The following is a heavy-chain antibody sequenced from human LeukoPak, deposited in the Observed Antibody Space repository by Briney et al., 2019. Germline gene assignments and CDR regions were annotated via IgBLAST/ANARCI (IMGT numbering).Heavy chain of an antibody. CDR1: GGSISSSSYY. D-gene: IGHD5-12*01. V-gene: IGHV4-39*07. J-gene: IGHJ4*02. CDR3: ARASGGYAESSFDY. Sequence: SETLSLTCTVSGGSISSSSYYWGWIRQPPGKGLEWIGSIYYSGSTKYNPSLKSRVTISVDTSKNQFSLKLSSVTAADTAVYYCARASGGYAESSFDYWGQGTLVTVSS. CDR2: IYYSGST.